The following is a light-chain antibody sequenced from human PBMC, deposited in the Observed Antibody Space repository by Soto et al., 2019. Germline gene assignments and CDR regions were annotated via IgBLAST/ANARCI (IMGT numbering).Light chain of an antibody. CDR1: QSVSNN. J-gene: IGKJ1*01. CDR3: QQYHNLWT. CDR2: GAS. V-gene: IGKV3-15*01. Sequence: DIVLTQSPGTLSLSPGERATLSCRASQSVSNNYLAWYQQKPGQAPRLLIYGASTRATGIPARFSGSGSGTEFTLTISSLQSEDFALYYCQQYHNLWTFGQGTRWIS.